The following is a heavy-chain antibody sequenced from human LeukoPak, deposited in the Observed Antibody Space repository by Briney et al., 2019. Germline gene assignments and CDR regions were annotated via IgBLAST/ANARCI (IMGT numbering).Heavy chain of an antibody. D-gene: IGHD3-22*01. CDR2: ISSSGDAT. Sequence: SGGSLRLSCAASGFTFSSYAMSWVRQAPGKGLEWLSGISSSGDATSHADSVRGRFSISRDNSRNTLYLQINSLRVEDTAAYYCATRNYYDSRGYYYYYFDFWGQGTLVTVSS. CDR3: ATRNYYDSRGYYYYYFDF. V-gene: IGHV3-23*01. J-gene: IGHJ4*02. CDR1: GFTFSSYA.